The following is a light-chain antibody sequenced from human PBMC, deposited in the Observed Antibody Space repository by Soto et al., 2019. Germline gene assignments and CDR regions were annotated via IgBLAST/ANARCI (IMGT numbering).Light chain of an antibody. Sequence: QPVLTQSPSASASLGASVKLTCTVTGGHTTYAIAWHQQQPDKAPRYLMTLNSDGTHFDGDGIPDRFSGSSSGAERYLTISSLQPEDEADYYCQTWGSESHVFGAGTKLTVL. J-gene: IGLJ1*01. V-gene: IGLV4-69*01. CDR1: GGHTTYA. CDR3: QTWGSESHV. CDR2: LNSDGTH.